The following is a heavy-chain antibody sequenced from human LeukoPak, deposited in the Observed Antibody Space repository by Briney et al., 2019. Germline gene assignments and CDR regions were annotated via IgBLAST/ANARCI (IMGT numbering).Heavy chain of an antibody. CDR2: ISYDGSNK. Sequence: GGSLRLSCTASRFTFSIYSMNWVRQAPGKGLEWVAVISYDGSNKYYADSVKGRFTISRDNSKNTLYLQMDSLRAEDTAVYYCARVGGSYLHYFFDYWGQGTLVTVSS. V-gene: IGHV3-30*03. CDR1: RFTFSIYS. J-gene: IGHJ4*02. D-gene: IGHD1-26*01. CDR3: ARVGGSYLHYFFDY.